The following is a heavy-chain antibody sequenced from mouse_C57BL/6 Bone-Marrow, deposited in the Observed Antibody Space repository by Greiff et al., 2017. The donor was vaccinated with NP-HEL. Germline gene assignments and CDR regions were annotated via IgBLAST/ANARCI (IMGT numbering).Heavy chain of an antibody. D-gene: IGHD2-2*01. CDR1: GYTFTSYW. J-gene: IGHJ1*03. Sequence: QVQLQQPGAELVRPGSSVKLSCKASGYTFTSYWMDWVKQRPGQGLEWIGNIYPSDSETHYNQQFKDKATLTVDKSSSTAYMQLSSLTSEDSAVYYCARYWLQGYFDVWGTGTTVTVSS. CDR2: IYPSDSET. V-gene: IGHV1-61*01. CDR3: ARYWLQGYFDV.